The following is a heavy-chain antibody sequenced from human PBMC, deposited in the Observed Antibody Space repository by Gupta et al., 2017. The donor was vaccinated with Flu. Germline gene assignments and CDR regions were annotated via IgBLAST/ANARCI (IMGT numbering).Heavy chain of an antibody. CDR1: GFTFRASA. Sequence: EVQLVESGGGLVQPGGSLRLSCAASGFTFRASAMHWVRQASGKGLEWVGRIRSKANSDATVYAASVKGRFTISRDDSKNTAYLQMNSLKIEDTAVYYCTRGYCNSTSCYNFDYWGQGTPVTVSS. CDR3: TRGYCNSTSCYNFDY. CDR2: IRSKANSDAT. J-gene: IGHJ4*02. V-gene: IGHV3-73*02. D-gene: IGHD2-2*01.